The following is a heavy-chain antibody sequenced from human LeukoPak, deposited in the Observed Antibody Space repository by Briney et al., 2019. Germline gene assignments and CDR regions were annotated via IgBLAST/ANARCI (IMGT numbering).Heavy chain of an antibody. V-gene: IGHV4-34*01. CDR3: ARAHRITMVRGGRGYFDY. Sequence: SETLSLTCAVYGGSFSGYYWSWIRQPPGKGLEWIGEINQSGSTNYNPSLKSRVTISVDTSKNQFSLKLSSVTAADTAVYYCARAHRITMVRGGRGYFDYWGQGTLATVSS. D-gene: IGHD3-10*01. J-gene: IGHJ4*02. CDR1: GGSFSGYY. CDR2: INQSGST.